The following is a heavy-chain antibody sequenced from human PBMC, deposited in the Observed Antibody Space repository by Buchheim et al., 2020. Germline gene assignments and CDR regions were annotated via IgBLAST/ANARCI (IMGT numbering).Heavy chain of an antibody. CDR3: ARDLLAAFHDFWSGYYRGALGY. V-gene: IGHV3-33*01. D-gene: IGHD3-3*01. Sequence: QVQLVESGGGVVQPGRSLRLSCAASGFTFSSYGMHWVRQAPGKGLEWVAVIWYDGSNKYYADAVKGRFTISRDNSKNTPYLQMNSLRAEDTAVYYCARDLLAAFHDFWSGYYRGALGYWGQGTL. CDR2: IWYDGSNK. J-gene: IGHJ4*02. CDR1: GFTFSSYG.